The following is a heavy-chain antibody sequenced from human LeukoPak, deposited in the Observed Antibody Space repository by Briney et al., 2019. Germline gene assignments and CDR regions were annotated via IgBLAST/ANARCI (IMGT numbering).Heavy chain of an antibody. CDR2: IYYSGST. CDR1: GGSISSGDYY. J-gene: IGHJ4*02. CDR3: AREFRRYSGYDPGDY. Sequence: PSGTLSLTCTVSGGSISSGDYYWSWIRQPPGKGLEWIGYIYYSGSTYYNPSLKSRVTISVDTSKNQFSLKLSSVTAADTGVYYCAREFRRYSGYDPGDYWGQGTLVTVSS. V-gene: IGHV4-30-4*08. D-gene: IGHD5-12*01.